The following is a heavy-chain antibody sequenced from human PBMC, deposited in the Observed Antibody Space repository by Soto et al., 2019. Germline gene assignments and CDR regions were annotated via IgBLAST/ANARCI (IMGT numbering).Heavy chain of an antibody. CDR2: ISYDGSNK. V-gene: IGHV3-30*18. CDR3: ANSPLGRLPIKNWYFDL. CDR1: GFTFSSYG. J-gene: IGHJ2*01. D-gene: IGHD1-26*01. Sequence: GGSLRLSCAASGFTFSSYGMHWVRQAPGKGLEWVAVISYDGSNKYYADSVKGRFTVSRDNSKNTLYLQMNSLRAEDTAVYYCANSPLGRLPIKNWYFDLWGRGTLVTVSS.